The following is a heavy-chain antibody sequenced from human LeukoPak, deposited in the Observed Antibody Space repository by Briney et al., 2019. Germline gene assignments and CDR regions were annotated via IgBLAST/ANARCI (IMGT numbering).Heavy chain of an antibody. Sequence: GASVKVSCKASGYTFTSYGISWVRQAPGQGLEWMGWISTYKGNTNYAQKPQGRVTMTTDTSTSTVYMELRSLRSDDTAVYYCARVTALYYYMDVWGKGTTVTVSS. CDR3: ARVTALYYYMDV. J-gene: IGHJ6*03. V-gene: IGHV1-18*01. CDR2: ISTYKGNT. CDR1: GYTFTSYG.